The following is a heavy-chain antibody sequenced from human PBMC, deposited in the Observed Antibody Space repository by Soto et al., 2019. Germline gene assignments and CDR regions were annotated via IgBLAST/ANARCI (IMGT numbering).Heavy chain of an antibody. CDR1: GGSINSGDYY. J-gene: IGHJ3*02. Sequence: SETLSLTCTVSGGSINSGDYYWSWIRQHPGKGLECIGHIYFSGSTSYNPSLKSRVTISINTSKNKFSLKLDSVTAADTAVYYCARDDYGSNSGAFDIWGQGAMVTVSS. V-gene: IGHV4-31*03. D-gene: IGHD4-17*01. CDR2: IYFSGST. CDR3: ARDDYGSNSGAFDI.